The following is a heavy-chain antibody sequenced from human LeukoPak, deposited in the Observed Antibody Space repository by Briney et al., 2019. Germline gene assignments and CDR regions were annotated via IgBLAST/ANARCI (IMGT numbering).Heavy chain of an antibody. V-gene: IGHV1-69*04. CDR3: ARDLNDPGDNWFGP. J-gene: IGHJ5*02. D-gene: IGHD7-27*01. Sequence: SVKVSCKASGGTFSSYAISWVRQAPGQGLEWMGRIIPILGIANYAQKFQGRVTITADKSTSTAYMELSSLRSEDTAVYYCARDLNDPGDNWFGPWGQGTLVTVSS. CDR2: IIPILGIA. CDR1: GGTFSSYA.